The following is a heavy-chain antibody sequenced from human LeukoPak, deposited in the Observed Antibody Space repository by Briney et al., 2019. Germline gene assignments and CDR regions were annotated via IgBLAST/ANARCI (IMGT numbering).Heavy chain of an antibody. J-gene: IGHJ5*02. V-gene: IGHV3-23*01. CDR1: GFTFSNYA. CDR3: VRQIRGSGQGFHP. CDR2: ISGSAGGT. D-gene: IGHD3-10*01. Sequence: PGGSLRLSCAASGFTFSNYAMSWVRQAPGKGRECVLAISGSAGGTYYADAMRGRFTISRDNSQNTLSLQINSLRADDTAVYYCVRQIRGSGQGFHPRGQEIVVVVSS.